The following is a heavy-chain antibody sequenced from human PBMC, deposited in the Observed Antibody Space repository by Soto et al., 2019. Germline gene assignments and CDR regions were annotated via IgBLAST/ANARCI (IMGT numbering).Heavy chain of an antibody. J-gene: IGHJ5*02. CDR2: IFYSGTA. V-gene: IGHV4-30-4*01. D-gene: IGHD3-10*01. CDR1: CDSISSGNHY. Sequence: SETLSLTCTVSCDSISSGNHYWSWIRQPPGKGLEWIGYIFYSGTAYYNPSLKSRLTISVDTSKNQFSLKLSSVTAEDTAVYYCARTDYGTAYLAPWGQGPLVTVSS. CDR3: ARTDYGTAYLAP.